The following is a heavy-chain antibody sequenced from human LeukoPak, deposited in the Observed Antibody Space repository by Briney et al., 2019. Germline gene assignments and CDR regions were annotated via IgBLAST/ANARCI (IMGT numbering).Heavy chain of an antibody. J-gene: IGHJ5*02. CDR1: GGSISSRSYY. CDR2: IYYSGST. D-gene: IGHD5-18*01. V-gene: IGHV4-39*07. CDR3: AREPPTYEGYSYGYWFDP. Sequence: SETLSLTCTVSGGSISSRSYYWGWIRQPPGKGLEWIGNIYYSGSTYYNPSLKSRVTISVDTSKNQFSLKLSSVTAADTAVYYCAREPPTYEGYSYGYWFDPWGQGTLVTVSS.